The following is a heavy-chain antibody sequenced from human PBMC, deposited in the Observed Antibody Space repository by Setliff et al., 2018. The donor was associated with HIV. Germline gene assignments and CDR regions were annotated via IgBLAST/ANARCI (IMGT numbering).Heavy chain of an antibody. V-gene: IGHV1-69*06. D-gene: IGHD4-17*01. CDR3: ASGNEVDADYGDFNDAFEI. Sequence: GASVKVSCKASGGTFSSYAISWVRQAPGQGLEWMGRIIPIFDAVNYAQKFQARITINADKSTNTAYMELRSLRSEDTAVYYCASGNEVDADYGDFNDAFEIWGQGTMVTVSS. J-gene: IGHJ3*02. CDR1: GGTFSSYA. CDR2: IIPIFDAV.